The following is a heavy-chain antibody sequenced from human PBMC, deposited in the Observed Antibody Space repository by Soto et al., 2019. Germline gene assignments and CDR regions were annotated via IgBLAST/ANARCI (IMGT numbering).Heavy chain of an antibody. D-gene: IGHD2-21*02. J-gene: IGHJ6*02. CDR3: ARDLWGYCGTDCYPLDV. Sequence: QVQLQESGPGLVKPSETLSLTCTVSGGTISRYYWSWIRQPPGKGLELIGYMYNTGSTVYNPSFQSRVTISVDTSKNQFSLKLNSVTAADTAVYYCARDLWGYCGTDCYPLDVWGQGTTVTVSS. V-gene: IGHV4-59*01. CDR1: GGTISRYY. CDR2: MYNTGST.